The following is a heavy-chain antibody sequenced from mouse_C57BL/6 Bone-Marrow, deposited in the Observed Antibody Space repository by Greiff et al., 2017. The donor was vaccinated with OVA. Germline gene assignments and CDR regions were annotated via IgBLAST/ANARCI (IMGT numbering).Heavy chain of an antibody. CDR1: GFTFSSYA. V-gene: IGHV5-4*01. CDR2: ISDGGSYT. J-gene: IGHJ3*01. CDR3: ASLFAY. Sequence: EVQLVESGGGLVKPGGSLKLSCAASGFTFSSYAMSWVRQTPEKRLEWVATISDGGSYTYYPDNVKGRFTVSRDNAKNNLYLQMSHLKSEDTAMYYCASLFAYWGQGTRVTVSA.